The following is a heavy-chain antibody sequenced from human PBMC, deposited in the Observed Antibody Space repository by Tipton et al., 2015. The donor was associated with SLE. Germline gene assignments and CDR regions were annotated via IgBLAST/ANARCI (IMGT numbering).Heavy chain of an antibody. CDR1: GGSISSVGYY. Sequence: LRLSCAVSGGSISSVGYYWSWIRQHPGKGLEWIGSIYYSGSTYYNPSLKSRVTVSADTSKNQFSLNLSSVTAADTAVYYCARDFGNVGRFDSWGQGTLVTVSS. CDR3: ARDFGNVGRFDS. CDR2: IYYSGST. D-gene: IGHD3-10*01. V-gene: IGHV4-39*07. J-gene: IGHJ5*01.